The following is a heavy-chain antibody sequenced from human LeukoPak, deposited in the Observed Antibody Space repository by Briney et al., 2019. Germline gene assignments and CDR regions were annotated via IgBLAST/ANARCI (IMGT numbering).Heavy chain of an antibody. V-gene: IGHV3-74*01. Sequence: PGGSLRLSCAASGFTFSSHWMHWVRQAPWKGLVWVSHISADGSSTGNADSVKGRFTISRDNAKNTLYLQMNSLRDEDTAVYYCARDTGRNYYDSSGLIDYWGQGTLVTVSS. CDR3: ARDTGRNYYDSSGLIDY. J-gene: IGHJ4*02. CDR1: GFTFSSHW. CDR2: ISADGSST. D-gene: IGHD3-22*01.